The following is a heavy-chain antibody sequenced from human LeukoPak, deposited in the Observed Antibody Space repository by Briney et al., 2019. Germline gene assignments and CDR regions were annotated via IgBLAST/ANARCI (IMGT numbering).Heavy chain of an antibody. CDR2: INHSGST. Sequence: SETLSLTCAVYGGSFSGYYWSWIRQPPGKGLEWIGEINHSGSTNYNPSLKSRVTISVDTSKNQFSLKLSSVTAADTAVYYCAVGKYYYGSGSYWLGAFDIWGQGTMVTVSS. J-gene: IGHJ3*02. V-gene: IGHV4-34*01. CDR3: AVGKYYYGSGSYWLGAFDI. D-gene: IGHD3-10*01. CDR1: GGSFSGYY.